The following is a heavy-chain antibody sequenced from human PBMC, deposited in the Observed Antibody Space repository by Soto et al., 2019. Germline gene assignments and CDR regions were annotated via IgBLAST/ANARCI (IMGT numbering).Heavy chain of an antibody. CDR2: IIPIFGTA. J-gene: IGHJ6*02. CDR3: ARDSSGWNYYYYYYGMDV. CDR1: GGTFSSDA. V-gene: IGHV1-69*13. D-gene: IGHD6-19*01. Sequence: AASVKVSCKASGGTFSSDAISWVRQAPGQGLEWMGGIIPIFGTANYAQKFQGRVTITADESTSTAYMELSSLRSEDTAVYYCARDSSGWNYYYYYYGMDVWGQGTTVTVSS.